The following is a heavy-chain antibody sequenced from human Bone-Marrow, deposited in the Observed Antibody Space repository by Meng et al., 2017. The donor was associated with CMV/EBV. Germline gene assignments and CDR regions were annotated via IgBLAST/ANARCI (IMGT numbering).Heavy chain of an antibody. CDR3: ARGAAMYYDFWSGYYRTEGMDV. Sequence: SETLSLTCTVSGGSISSSSYYWAWIRQPPGKGLEWIGEINHSGSTNYNPSLKSRVTISVDTSKNQFSLKLSSVTAADTAVYYCARGAAMYYDFWSGYYRTEGMDVWGQGTTVTVSS. CDR2: INHSGST. D-gene: IGHD3-3*01. J-gene: IGHJ6*02. CDR1: GGSISSSSYY. V-gene: IGHV4-39*07.